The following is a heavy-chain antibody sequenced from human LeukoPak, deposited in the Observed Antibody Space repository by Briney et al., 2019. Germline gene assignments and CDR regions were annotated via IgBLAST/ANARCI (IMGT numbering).Heavy chain of an antibody. CDR1: GFSFSTST. CDR3: ARDSYWLGGTIGAFDI. J-gene: IGHJ3*02. V-gene: IGHV3-21*01. Sequence: GGSLRLSCAASGFSFSTSTMNWVRQAPGRGLEWVSSMSSSGSSIYYADSVKGRFTISRDNAKTSLYLQINSLRAEDAAVYYCARDSYWLGGTIGAFDIWGQGTMVTVSS. D-gene: IGHD3-10*01. CDR2: MSSSGSSI.